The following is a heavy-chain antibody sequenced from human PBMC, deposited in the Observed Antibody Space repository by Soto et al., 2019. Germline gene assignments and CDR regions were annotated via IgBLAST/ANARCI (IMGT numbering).Heavy chain of an antibody. CDR2: IHYTGSA. CDR1: GGSLSAPTYY. Sequence: QLQLQESGPGLVKPSETLSLTCAVSGGSLSAPTYYWGWVRQPPGKGLEWIGNIHYTGSAFYNPSLKSRVTISVDKSKNQFSLRLTAVTAADTAVSYCARVRGEVDNWFDPWGRGTLVIVSS. V-gene: IGHV4-39*01. D-gene: IGHD3-10*01. J-gene: IGHJ5*02. CDR3: ARVRGEVDNWFDP.